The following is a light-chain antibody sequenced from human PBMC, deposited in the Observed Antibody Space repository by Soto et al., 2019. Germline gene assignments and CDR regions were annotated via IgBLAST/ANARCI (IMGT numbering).Light chain of an antibody. CDR3: QQSYRTPHT. CDR2: AAS. V-gene: IGKV1-39*01. CDR1: QGVSAY. Sequence: EIQMTQSPSSLSASVGERVTITCRASQGVSAYLLWYQQRQGRAPKLLIYAASNLLSGVPSRFSGSGSGTNFTLTISSLQHEDFVNYYWQQSYRTPHTFGQGTKLETK. J-gene: IGKJ2*01.